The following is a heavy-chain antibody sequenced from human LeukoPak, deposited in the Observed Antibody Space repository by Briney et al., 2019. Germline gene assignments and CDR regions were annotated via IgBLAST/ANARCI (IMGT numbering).Heavy chain of an antibody. D-gene: IGHD5-18*01. CDR3: ARGPVGYNYGWSLDR. V-gene: IGHV3-13*01. J-gene: IGHJ4*02. CDR1: GFTFSSYD. CDR2: TGTAGDT. Sequence: GGSLRLSCAASGFTFSSYDIHWVRQATGKGLEWVSATGTAGDTYYPGSVKGRFTIPRENAKNSLYLQMNSLRAGDTAVYYCARGPVGYNYGWSLDRWGQGTLVTVSS.